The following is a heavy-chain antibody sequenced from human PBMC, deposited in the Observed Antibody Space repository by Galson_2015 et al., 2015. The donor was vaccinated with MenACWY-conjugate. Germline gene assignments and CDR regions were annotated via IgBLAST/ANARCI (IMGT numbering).Heavy chain of an antibody. D-gene: IGHD2-2*01. CDR1: GFIFNNYW. CDR2: IKQDGSEK. Sequence: LRLSCAVSGFIFNNYWMSWVRQVPGKGPEWVVNIKQDGSEKYYVDSVRGRFTISRDNAKNSLYLQMNSLRAEDTAVYYCARDLGFYCSRNDCYSPYWGQGTLVTVS. J-gene: IGHJ4*02. V-gene: IGHV3-7*03. CDR3: ARDLGFYCSRNDCYSPY.